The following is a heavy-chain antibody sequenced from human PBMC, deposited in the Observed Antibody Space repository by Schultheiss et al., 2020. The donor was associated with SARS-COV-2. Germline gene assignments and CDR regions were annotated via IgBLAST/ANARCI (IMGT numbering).Heavy chain of an antibody. CDR3: ARETQYSYAFDI. Sequence: GGSLRLSFAASGFTFDDYGMSWVRQAPGKGLEWVSGINWNGGSTGYADSVKGRFTISRDNAKNSLYLQMNSLRAEDTAVYYCARETQYSYAFDIWGQGTMVTVSS. CDR1: GFTFDDYG. D-gene: IGHD5-18*01. CDR2: INWNGGST. J-gene: IGHJ3*02. V-gene: IGHV3-20*03.